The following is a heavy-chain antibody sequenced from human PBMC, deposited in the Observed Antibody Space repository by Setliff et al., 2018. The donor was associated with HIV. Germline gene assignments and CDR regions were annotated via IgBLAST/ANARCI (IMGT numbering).Heavy chain of an antibody. J-gene: IGHJ4*02. D-gene: IGHD6-13*01. CDR1: GYSITSVYY. CDR2: IYHNGST. V-gene: IGHV4-38-2*01. Sequence: PSETLSLTCAVSGYSITSVYYWGWIRQPPGKGLEWIGSIYHNGSTYYNPSLKSRVSILVDISKNQFSLKLSSVTAADTAIYYCARQAIATRSFDYWGQGTLVTVSS. CDR3: ARQAIATRSFDY.